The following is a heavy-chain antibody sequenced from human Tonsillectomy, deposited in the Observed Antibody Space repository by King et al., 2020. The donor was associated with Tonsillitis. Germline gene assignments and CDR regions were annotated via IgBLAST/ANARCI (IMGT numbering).Heavy chain of an antibody. J-gene: IGHJ6*02. D-gene: IGHD6-13*01. CDR3: ARPHSSSWNYYYYGMDV. CDR2: ISGSGINT. Sequence: VQLVESGGALSKLGGSLKFSCQASGFTFSSYTMNWFRQPPGKGLEWFPPISGSGINTYSPDSLKGRFTISRDNAKNPLYLQMNSLRAEDTAVYYCARPHSSSWNYYYYGMDVWGQGTTVTVSS. V-gene: IGHV3-48*04. CDR1: GFTFSSYT.